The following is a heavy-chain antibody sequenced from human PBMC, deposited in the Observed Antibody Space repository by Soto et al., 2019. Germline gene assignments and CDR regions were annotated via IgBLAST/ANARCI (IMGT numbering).Heavy chain of an antibody. D-gene: IGHD5-18*01. J-gene: IGHJ4*02. CDR2: MNPNSGNT. Sequence: QVQLVQSGAEVQKPGASVKVSCKASGYTFTSYDINWVRQATGQGLEWMGWMNPNSGNTGYAQKVQGRVTIARNTSISSAYVELSSLRSEDTAVYYCAREGGYSYGMDYWGQGTVVTVSS. CDR1: GYTFTSYD. V-gene: IGHV1-8*01. CDR3: AREGGYSYGMDY.